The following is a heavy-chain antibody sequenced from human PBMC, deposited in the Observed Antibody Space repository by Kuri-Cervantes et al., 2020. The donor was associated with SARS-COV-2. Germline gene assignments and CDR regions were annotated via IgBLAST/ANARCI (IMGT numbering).Heavy chain of an antibody. D-gene: IGHD1-1*01. CDR1: GFSFRGYG. V-gene: IGHV3-30*03. CDR2: ISNDGRNK. CDR3: ARGDVQSGVDAFDI. J-gene: IGHJ3*02. Sequence: GGSLRLSCAASGFSFRGYGMHWVRQAPGKGLEWVAVISNDGRNKYYADSVKGRFTISRDNSKNTLYLQMNSLRVEDTAVYYCARGDVQSGVDAFDIWGQGTMVTVSS.